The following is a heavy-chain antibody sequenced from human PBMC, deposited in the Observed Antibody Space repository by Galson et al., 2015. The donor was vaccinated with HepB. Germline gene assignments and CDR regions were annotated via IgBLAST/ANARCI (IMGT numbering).Heavy chain of an antibody. CDR1: GFTFSSYG. D-gene: IGHD3-3*01. CDR3: ARQYYDFWSGYYGPGAFDI. Sequence: SLRLSCAASGFTFSSYGMHWVRQAPGKGLEWVAVIWYDGSNKYYADSVKGRFTISRDNSKNTLYLQMNSLRAEDTAVYYCARQYYDFWSGYYGPGAFDIWGQGTMVTVSS. V-gene: IGHV3-33*01. J-gene: IGHJ3*02. CDR2: IWYDGSNK.